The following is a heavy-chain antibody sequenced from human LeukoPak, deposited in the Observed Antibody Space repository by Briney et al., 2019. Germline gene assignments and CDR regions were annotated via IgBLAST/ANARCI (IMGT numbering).Heavy chain of an antibody. D-gene: IGHD1-1*01. V-gene: IGHV3-30*18. CDR3: AKDLNDASDY. CDR1: GFTFSDEY. CDR2: ISYDGSNK. Sequence: GGSLRLSCAASGFTFSDEYMSWVRQAPGKGLEWVAVISYDGSNKYYADSVKGRFTISRDNSKNTLYLQMNSLRAEDTAVYYCAKDLNDASDYWGQGTLVTVSS. J-gene: IGHJ4*02.